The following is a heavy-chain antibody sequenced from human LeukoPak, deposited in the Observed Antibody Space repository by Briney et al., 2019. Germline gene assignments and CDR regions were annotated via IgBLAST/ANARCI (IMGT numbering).Heavy chain of an antibody. CDR2: IRYDGSNK. J-gene: IGHJ4*02. V-gene: IGHV3-30*02. CDR1: GFSFSRYD. Sequence: GSLRLSCAASGFSFSRYDIHWVRQAPGKGLEWVAFIRYDGSNKNYADSVKGRSTISRDNFMSTVYLQMNSLRAEDTAVYYCAKDRQTITIFGVVNTPRANFDYWGQGTLVTVSS. D-gene: IGHD3-3*01. CDR3: AKDRQTITIFGVVNTPRANFDY.